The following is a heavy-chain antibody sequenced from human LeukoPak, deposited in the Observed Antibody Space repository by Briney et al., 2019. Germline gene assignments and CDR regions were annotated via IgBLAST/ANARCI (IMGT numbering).Heavy chain of an antibody. CDR3: ARRAYYDGSASSAAFDC. D-gene: IGHD3-22*01. Sequence: GASLQISCKGSGSICSNFKIGWGRPLPGKGLEWLGIIYPGDSGTRYSPTFQGQVTISVDKSINTAYLQWSSMKALDTAISYCARRAYYDGSASSAAFDCRGQGTLVTVSS. CDR2: IYPGDSGT. V-gene: IGHV5-51*01. CDR1: GSICSNFK. J-gene: IGHJ4*02.